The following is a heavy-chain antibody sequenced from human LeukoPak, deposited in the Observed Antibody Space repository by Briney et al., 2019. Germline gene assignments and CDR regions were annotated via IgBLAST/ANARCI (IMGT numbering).Heavy chain of an antibody. Sequence: PGRSLRISFAASGFTFDDYAMHWVRQTPWKGPHWVSGISWNSGSIGYADSVKGRFTISRDNAKNSLYLQMNSLRAEDTAVYYCASPGPMEHGGDFDYWGQGTLVTVSS. D-gene: IGHD1/OR15-1a*01. V-gene: IGHV3-9*01. CDR3: ASPGPMEHGGDFDY. CDR2: ISWNSGSI. CDR1: GFTFDDYA. J-gene: IGHJ4*02.